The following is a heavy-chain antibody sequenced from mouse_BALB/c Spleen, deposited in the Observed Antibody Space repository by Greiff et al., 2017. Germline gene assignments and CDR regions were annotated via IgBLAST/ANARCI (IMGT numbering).Heavy chain of an antibody. Sequence: VQLKQSGPGLVKPSQSLSLTCSVTGYSITSGYYWNWIRQFPGNKLEWMGYISYDGSNNYNPSLKNRISITRDTSKNQFFLKLNSVTTEDTATYYCAREYYYGSSYPYYFDYWGQGTTLTVSS. CDR1: GYSITSGYY. CDR2: ISYDGSN. D-gene: IGHD1-1*01. CDR3: AREYYYGSSYPYYFDY. V-gene: IGHV3-6*02. J-gene: IGHJ2*01.